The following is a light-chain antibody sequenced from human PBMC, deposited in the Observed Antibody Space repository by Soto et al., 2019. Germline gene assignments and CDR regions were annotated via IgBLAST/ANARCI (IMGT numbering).Light chain of an antibody. CDR1: QSVDSN. J-gene: IGKJ1*01. CDR2: AAS. V-gene: IGKV3D-15*02. CDR3: HQYDKAPQT. Sequence: EVVMTQSPAILSVSPGERATLSCRATQSVDSNLAWYQQKPGQAPRLLIYAASNRATGIPDKFSGSGSGADYSLTISRLEPEDSAVYYCHQYDKAPQTFGQGTKVDIK.